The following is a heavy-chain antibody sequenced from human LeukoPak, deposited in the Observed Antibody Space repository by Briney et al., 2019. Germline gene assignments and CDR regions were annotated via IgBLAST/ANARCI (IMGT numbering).Heavy chain of an antibody. CDR1: GGSFSGYY. V-gene: IGHV4-34*01. Sequence: PSETLSLTCAVYGGSFSGYYWSWIRQPPGKGLEWIGEINHSGSTNYNPSLKSRVTISVDTSKSQFSLKLSSVTAADTAVYYCARGEVAVAGTDFDYWGQGTLVTVSP. D-gene: IGHD6-19*01. J-gene: IGHJ4*02. CDR3: ARGEVAVAGTDFDY. CDR2: INHSGST.